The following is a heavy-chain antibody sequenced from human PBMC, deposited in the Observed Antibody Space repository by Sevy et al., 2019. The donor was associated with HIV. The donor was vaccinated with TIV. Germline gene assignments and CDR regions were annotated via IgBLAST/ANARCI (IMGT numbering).Heavy chain of an antibody. V-gene: IGHV3-9*01. Sequence: GGSLRLSCAASGFTFDDYAMHWVRQAPGKGLEWVSGISWNSGSIGYADSVKGRFTISRDNAKNSLYLQMNSLRAEDTALYYCAKVRRRYSGYDFSGPFDYWGQRTLVTVSS. J-gene: IGHJ4*02. D-gene: IGHD5-12*01. CDR1: GFTFDDYA. CDR3: AKVRRRYSGYDFSGPFDY. CDR2: ISWNSGSI.